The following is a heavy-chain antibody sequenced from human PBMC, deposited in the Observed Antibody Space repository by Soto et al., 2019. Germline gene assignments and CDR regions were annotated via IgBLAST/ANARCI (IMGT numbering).Heavy chain of an antibody. V-gene: IGHV3-21*02. CDR1: GFTFSRYG. Sequence: EVQLVESGGGLVKPGGSLRLSCAASGFTFSRYGMNWLRQAPGKGLERVASISISTSYVYYADSVKGRFSTSRDNAKNIMYLKMSGLRTEDTVVYYCARDPYVGRRGTWFESWGQGTLVTVSS. J-gene: IGHJ5*01. CDR2: ISISTSYV. D-gene: IGHD1-26*01. CDR3: ARDPYVGRRGTWFES.